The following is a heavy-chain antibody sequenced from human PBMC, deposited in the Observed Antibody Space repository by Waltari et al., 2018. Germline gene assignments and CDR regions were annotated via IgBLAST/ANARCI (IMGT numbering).Heavy chain of an antibody. CDR1: GLTVSSNY. CDR2: IYSGGST. CDR3: ARDVIAAAGTADY. D-gene: IGHD6-13*01. Sequence: EVQLVESGGGLIQPGGSLRLSCAASGLTVSSNYISWVSQAPGKGLECVSVIYSGGSTYYADSVKGRFTISRDNSKNTLYLQMNSLRAEDTAVYYCARDVIAAAGTADYWGQGTLVTVSS. V-gene: IGHV3-53*01. J-gene: IGHJ4*02.